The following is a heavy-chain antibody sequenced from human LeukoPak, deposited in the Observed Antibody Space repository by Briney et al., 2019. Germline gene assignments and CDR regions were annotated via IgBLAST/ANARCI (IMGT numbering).Heavy chain of an antibody. CDR1: GFTFSCYA. V-gene: IGHV3-30*02. J-gene: IGHJ6*03. Sequence: PGGSLRLSCAASGFTFSCYAMLWVRQAPGKGLEWVAFIQYDGRNTCCADSVKGRFTVSRDNSKNTLYLQMNSLRVEDTAIYYCAKDKNDSGDYSSMDVWGKGTTVTVSS. D-gene: IGHD4-17*01. CDR3: AKDKNDSGDYSSMDV. CDR2: IQYDGRNT.